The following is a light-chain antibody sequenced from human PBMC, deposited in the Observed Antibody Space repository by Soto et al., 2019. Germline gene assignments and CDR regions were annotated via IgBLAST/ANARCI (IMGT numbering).Light chain of an antibody. V-gene: IGKV4-1*01. J-gene: IGKJ5*01. CDR1: QSILYSSNSKNY. CDR2: WAS. CDR3: QQSYSTPIT. Sequence: DIVMTQSPDSLAVSLGERATINCKSSQSILYSSNSKNYLAWYQQKPGQPPKLLIYWASTRESGVPDRFSGSGAGTDFTLTISSLQPEDFATYYCQQSYSTPITFGQGTRLEIK.